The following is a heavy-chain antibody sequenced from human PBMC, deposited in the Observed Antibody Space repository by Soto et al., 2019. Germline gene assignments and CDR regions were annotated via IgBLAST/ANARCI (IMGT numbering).Heavy chain of an antibody. J-gene: IGHJ6*02. Sequence: GGSLRLSCTASGFTFGDYAMSWFRQAPGKGLEWVGFIRSKAYGGTTEYAASVKGRFTISRDDSKSIAYLQMNSLKTEDTAVYYCTRAVGRQWLVYGMDVWGQGTTVT. V-gene: IGHV3-49*03. CDR2: IRSKAYGGTT. CDR3: TRAVGRQWLVYGMDV. CDR1: GFTFGDYA. D-gene: IGHD6-19*01.